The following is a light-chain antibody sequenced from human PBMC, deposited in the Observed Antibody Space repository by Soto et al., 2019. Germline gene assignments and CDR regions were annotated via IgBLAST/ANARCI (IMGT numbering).Light chain of an antibody. CDR2: DAS. CDR1: QSVSQSVTTN. J-gene: IGKJ1*01. V-gene: IGKV3D-15*01. CDR3: HYYDKWPPGT. Sequence: EIVLTQSPATLSVSPGERVTLSCRASQSVSQSVTTNLAWYQQKPGQAPRLLIFDASARAVDIPGRFSGSKSGTEFTLTIGSLQPEDFAVYYCHYYDKWPPGTFGQGTKVDIK.